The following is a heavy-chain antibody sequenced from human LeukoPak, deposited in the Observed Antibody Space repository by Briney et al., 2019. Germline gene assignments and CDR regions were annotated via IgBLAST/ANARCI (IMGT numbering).Heavy chain of an antibody. J-gene: IGHJ5*02. Sequence: SETLSLTCTVSGGSVSSGSYYRSWIRQPPGKGLEWIGYIYYSGSTNYNPSLKSRVTISVDTSKNQFSLKLSSVTAADTAVYYCAAYYYDSSGYVYWFDPWGQGTLVTVSS. D-gene: IGHD3-22*01. CDR3: AAYYYDSSGYVYWFDP. CDR1: GGSVSSGSYY. V-gene: IGHV4-61*01. CDR2: IYYSGST.